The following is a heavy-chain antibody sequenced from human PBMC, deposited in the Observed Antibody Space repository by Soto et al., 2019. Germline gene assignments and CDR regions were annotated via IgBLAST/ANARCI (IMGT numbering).Heavy chain of an antibody. V-gene: IGHV3-21*01. CDR1: GFTFSDYS. CDR3: AREVVPAGGTTNWFDP. J-gene: IGHJ5*02. CDR2: ISRSRTYI. D-gene: IGHD2-2*01. Sequence: EVQLVESGGGLVKTGGSPRLSCAASGFTFSDYSMNWVRQAPGKGLEWVSSISRSRTYIYYADSVRGRFTISRDNAKNSLYLQMNSLRAEDTAMYYCAREVVPAGGTTNWFDPWGQGTLVTVSS.